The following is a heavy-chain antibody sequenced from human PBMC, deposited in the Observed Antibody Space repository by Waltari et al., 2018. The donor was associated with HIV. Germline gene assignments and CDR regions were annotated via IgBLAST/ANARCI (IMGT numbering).Heavy chain of an antibody. CDR3: AREKVTGTIPYYYGMDV. CDR1: GGSISSYY. V-gene: IGHV4-59*01. J-gene: IGHJ6*02. CDR2: IYYSGST. D-gene: IGHD1-7*01. Sequence: QVQLQESGPGLVKPSETLSLTCTVSGGSISSYYWSWIRQPPGKGLEWIGYIYYSGSTNYNPSLKSRVTISVDTSKNQFSLKLSSVTAADTAVYYCAREKVTGTIPYYYGMDVWGQGTTVTVSS.